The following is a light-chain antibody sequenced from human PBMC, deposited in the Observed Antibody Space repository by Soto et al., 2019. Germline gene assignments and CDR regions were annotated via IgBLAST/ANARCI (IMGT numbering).Light chain of an antibody. CDR1: SSDVGGYNS. Sequence: QSALTQPASVSGSPGQSITISCTGTSSDVGGYNSVSWYRQDPGKAPKLIIYDVTNRPSGVSNRFSGSKSGNTASLTISGLQAEAEADYHCSSFTSSITYVFGTGTQLTVL. V-gene: IGLV2-14*01. CDR2: DVT. CDR3: SSFTSSITYV. J-gene: IGLJ1*01.